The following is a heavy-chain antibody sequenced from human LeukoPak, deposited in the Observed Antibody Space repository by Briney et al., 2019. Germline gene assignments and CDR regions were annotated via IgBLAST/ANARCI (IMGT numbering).Heavy chain of an antibody. V-gene: IGHV4-4*09. CDR3: ARHNYYDSSGSLDAFDI. Sequence: SETLSLTCTVSGGSISSYYWSWIRQPPGKGLEWIGYIYTSGSTNYNPSLKSRVTITVDTSKNQFSLKLSSVTAADTAVYYCARHNYYDSSGSLDAFDIWGQGTTVTVSS. J-gene: IGHJ3*02. D-gene: IGHD3-22*01. CDR1: GGSISSYY. CDR2: IYTSGST.